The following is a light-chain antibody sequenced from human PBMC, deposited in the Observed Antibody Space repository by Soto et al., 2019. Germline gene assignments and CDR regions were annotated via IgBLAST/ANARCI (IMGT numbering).Light chain of an antibody. CDR2: DTN. CDR3: SSYTSSSTLVV. V-gene: IGLV7-46*01. Sequence: QAVVTQEPSLAVSPGGTVTLTCGSSTGAVATRHYPYWFQQKPGQAPRTLIYDTNNRHSWTPARFSGSLLGDKAALTISGLQAEDEADYYCSSYTSSSTLVVFGGGTKLTVL. CDR1: TGAVATRHY. J-gene: IGLJ2*01.